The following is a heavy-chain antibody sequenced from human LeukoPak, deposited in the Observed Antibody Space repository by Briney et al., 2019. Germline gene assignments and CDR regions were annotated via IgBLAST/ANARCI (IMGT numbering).Heavy chain of an antibody. D-gene: IGHD6-13*01. Sequence: SETLSLTCTVSGGSISGYYWSWIRQPPGKGLEWIGHISYSGSTTYNPSLKSRVTISVDTSKNQFSLKLTSVTAADTAVYYCARGTGPGTLDYWGKGTVVTVS. CDR1: GGSISGYY. CDR3: ARGTGPGTLDY. J-gene: IGHJ4*02. CDR2: ISYSGST. V-gene: IGHV4-59*01.